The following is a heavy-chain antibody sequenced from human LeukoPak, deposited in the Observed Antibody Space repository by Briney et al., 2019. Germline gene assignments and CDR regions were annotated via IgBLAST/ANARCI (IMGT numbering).Heavy chain of an antibody. CDR1: GGSISSSSYY. CDR2: IYQSGST. D-gene: IGHD3-22*01. Sequence: PSGTLSLTCAVFGGSISSSSYYWGWIRQPPGKGLEWIGSIYQSGSTNYNPSLKSRVTISVDTSKNQFSLKLSSVTAADTAVYYCARARGFTMIPLNYGMDVWGQGTTVTVSS. V-gene: IGHV4-39*07. J-gene: IGHJ6*02. CDR3: ARARGFTMIPLNYGMDV.